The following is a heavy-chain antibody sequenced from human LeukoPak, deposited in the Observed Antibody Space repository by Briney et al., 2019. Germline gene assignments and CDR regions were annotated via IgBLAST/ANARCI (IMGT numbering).Heavy chain of an antibody. J-gene: IGHJ3*02. D-gene: IGHD2-15*01. V-gene: IGHV3-23*01. CDR3: ARGQDPAYALDI. CDR1: GFTFSSYA. CDR2: ISGSGGST. Sequence: GGSLRLSCAASGFTFSSYAMSWVRQAPGKGLEWVSLISGSGGSTYYADSVKGRFTISRDNSKNTLYLQMNSLRAEDTAVYYCARGQDPAYALDIWGQGTMVTVSS.